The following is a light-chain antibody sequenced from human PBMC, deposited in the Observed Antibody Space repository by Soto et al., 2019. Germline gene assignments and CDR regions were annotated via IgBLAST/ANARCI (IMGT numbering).Light chain of an antibody. CDR1: SSDVGNYKY. V-gene: IGLV2-14*01. CDR2: EVS. CDR3: FSYTSSGTYV. J-gene: IGLJ1*01. Sequence: QSVLTQPASVSGSPGQSITISCTGNSSDVGNYKYVSWYQQHPGKAPKLMIYEVSNRPSGVSNRFSGSKSGNTASLTISGLQAEDETDYYCFSYTSSGTYVFGTGTKVTVL.